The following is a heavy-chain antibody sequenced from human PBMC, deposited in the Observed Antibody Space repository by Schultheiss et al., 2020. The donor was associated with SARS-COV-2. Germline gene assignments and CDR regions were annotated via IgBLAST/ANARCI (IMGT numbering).Heavy chain of an antibody. J-gene: IGHJ4*02. V-gene: IGHV3-30*07. Sequence: GGSLRLSCAASGFTFSSYAMHWVRQAPGKGLEWVAVISYDGSNKYYADSVKGRFTISRDNAKNSLYLQMNSLRAEDTAVYYCAKESSAVAGYFDYWGQGTLVTVSS. CDR2: ISYDGSNK. CDR3: AKESSAVAGYFDY. CDR1: GFTFSSYA. D-gene: IGHD6-19*01.